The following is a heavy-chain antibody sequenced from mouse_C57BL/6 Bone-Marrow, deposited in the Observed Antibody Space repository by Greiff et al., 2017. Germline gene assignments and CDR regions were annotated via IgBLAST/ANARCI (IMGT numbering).Heavy chain of an antibody. CDR2: FYPYNDDT. CDR3: ARGGNDGGYYFDY. V-gene: IGHV1-47*01. D-gene: IGHD1-1*02. J-gene: IGHJ2*01. CDR1: GYTFTTYP. Sequence: VQLQESGAELVKPGASVKMSCKASGYTFTTYPIEWMKQNHGKSLEWIGNFYPYNDDTKYNEKFKGKATLTVEKSSSTVYLELSRLTSDDSAVYYCARGGNDGGYYFDYWGQGTTLTVSS.